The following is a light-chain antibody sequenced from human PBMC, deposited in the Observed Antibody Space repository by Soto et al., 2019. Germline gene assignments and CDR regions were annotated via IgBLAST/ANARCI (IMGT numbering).Light chain of an antibody. V-gene: IGKV4-1*01. CDR3: QQYYSTPWT. J-gene: IGKJ1*01. CDR1: QRVLYSSNNKNY. Sequence: DIVMTQPPDSLAVSLGERATINCKSSQRVLYSSNNKNYLAWYQQKPGQPPKLLIYWASTRESGVPDRFSGSGSGTDFTLTISSLQAEDVAVYYCQQYYSTPWTFGQGTKVDI. CDR2: WAS.